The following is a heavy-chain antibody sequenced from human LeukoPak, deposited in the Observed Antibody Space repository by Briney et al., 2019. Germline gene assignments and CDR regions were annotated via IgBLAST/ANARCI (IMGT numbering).Heavy chain of an antibody. J-gene: IGHJ4*02. V-gene: IGHV3-49*04. CDR3: TRDNFKPSAHSLDY. CDR2: IRTKTYGGTT. Sequence: GGSLRLSCAASGFTFSSYSMNWVRQAPGKGLEGVGFIRTKTYGGTTEYAASVKGRFTISRDDSKSIAYLQMNSLKTEDTAVYYCTRDNFKPSAHSLDYWGQGTLVTVSS. CDR1: GFTFSSYS. D-gene: IGHD1-14*01.